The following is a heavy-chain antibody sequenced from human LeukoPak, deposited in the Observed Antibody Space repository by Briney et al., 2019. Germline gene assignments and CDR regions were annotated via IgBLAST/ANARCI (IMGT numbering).Heavy chain of an antibody. D-gene: IGHD1-14*01. CDR2: IYFSGST. CDR3: ARDQYPGHYFDY. V-gene: IGHV4-59*01. J-gene: IGHJ4*02. Sequence: GTLSLTCTVSGGSISTYYWNWIRQPPGKGLEWIGDIYFSGSTKYNPSLKRRVTISVDTSKNQFSLKLTSVTAADTAVYYCARDQYPGHYFDYWGQGALVTVSS. CDR1: GGSISTYY.